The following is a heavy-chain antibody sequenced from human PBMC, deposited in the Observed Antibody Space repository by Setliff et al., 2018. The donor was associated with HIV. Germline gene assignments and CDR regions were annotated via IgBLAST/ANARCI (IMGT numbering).Heavy chain of an antibody. CDR3: ARAPPGIQLRTTTNGPYYVDV. CDR1: GYYISGGYY. Sequence: SETLSLTCAVSGYYISGGYYWCWIRQSPGKGLEWIGCIFNSGQTYYNPSLNSRIAISMDTSENQFSLRLTSVTAADTALYFCARAPPGIQLRTTTNGPYYVDVWGQGLLVTVSS. CDR2: IFNSGQT. V-gene: IGHV4-38-2*01. D-gene: IGHD1-1*01. J-gene: IGHJ4*02.